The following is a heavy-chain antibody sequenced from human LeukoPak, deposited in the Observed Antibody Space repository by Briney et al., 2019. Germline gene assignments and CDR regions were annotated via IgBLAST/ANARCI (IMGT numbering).Heavy chain of an antibody. Sequence: GGSLRLSCAASGFTFSDYYMSWIRQAPGKGLEWVSYIRSSGSTIYYADSVKGRFTISRDNAKNSLYLQMNSLRAEDTAVYYCRSGPTRSDAFDIWGQGTMVTVSS. CDR2: IRSSGSTI. CDR3: RSGPTRSDAFDI. V-gene: IGHV3-11*04. CDR1: GFTFSDYY. D-gene: IGHD5-12*01. J-gene: IGHJ3*02.